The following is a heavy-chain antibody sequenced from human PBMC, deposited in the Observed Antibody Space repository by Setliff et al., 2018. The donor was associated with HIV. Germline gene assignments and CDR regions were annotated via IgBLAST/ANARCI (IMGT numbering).Heavy chain of an antibody. J-gene: IGHJ4*02. CDR3: ARDRETVSISGVAVPYFDY. CDR2: FDPEDGET. CDR1: GYTLTELS. D-gene: IGHD3-3*01. Sequence: ASVKVSCKVSGYTLTELSMHWVRQAPGKGLEWMGGFDPEDGETIYAQKFQGRVTMTTDTSTTTAYMELRSLTSDDTAVYYCARDRETVSISGVAVPYFDYWGQGTQVTVSS. V-gene: IGHV1-24*01.